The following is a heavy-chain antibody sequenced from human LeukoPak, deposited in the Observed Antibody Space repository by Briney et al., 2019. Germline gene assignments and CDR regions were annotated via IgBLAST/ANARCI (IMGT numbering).Heavy chain of an antibody. CDR2: INHSGST. V-gene: IGHV4-34*01. Sequence: GSLRLSCAASGFSFSSYRMNWVRQPPGKGLEWIGEINHSGSTNYNPSLKSRVTISVGTSKNQFSLKLSSVTAADTAVYYCARAYSSSWSAFDIWGQGTMVTVSS. CDR1: GFSFSSYR. J-gene: IGHJ3*02. CDR3: ARAYSSSWSAFDI. D-gene: IGHD6-13*01.